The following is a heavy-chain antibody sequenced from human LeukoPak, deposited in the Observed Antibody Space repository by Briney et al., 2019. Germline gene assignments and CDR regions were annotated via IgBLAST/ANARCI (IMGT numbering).Heavy chain of an antibody. CDR3: AKEQRYRYCSGGSCYGYYFDY. Sequence: SETLSLTCTVSGGSISSYYWSWIRQPPGKGLEWIGYIYYSGSTNYNPSLKSRVTISVDTSKNQFSLKLSSVTAADTAVYYCAKEQRYRYCSGGSCYGYYFDYWGQGTLVTVSS. D-gene: IGHD2-15*01. V-gene: IGHV4-59*01. J-gene: IGHJ4*02. CDR2: IYYSGST. CDR1: GGSISSYY.